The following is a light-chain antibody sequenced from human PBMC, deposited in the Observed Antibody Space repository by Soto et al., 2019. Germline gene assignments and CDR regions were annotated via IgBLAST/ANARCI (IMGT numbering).Light chain of an antibody. Sequence: DIQMTQSPSSLSASVGDRVTITCRASQSISNSLNWYQQKPGKAPKVLIYASSTLRSGVPSRFSGSGSGTDYTLTISSLQPEDFATYYCHQSYSAPHSFGGGTKVDIK. CDR1: QSISNS. J-gene: IGKJ4*01. CDR3: HQSYSAPHS. CDR2: ASS. V-gene: IGKV1-39*01.